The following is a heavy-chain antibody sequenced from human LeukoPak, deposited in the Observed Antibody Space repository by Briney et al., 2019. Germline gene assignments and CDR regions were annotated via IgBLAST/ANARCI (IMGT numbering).Heavy chain of an antibody. D-gene: IGHD2-15*01. CDR1: GYSFSSGYY. V-gene: IGHV4-38-2*01. CDR2: SYHSGST. J-gene: IGHJ3*02. Sequence: PSETLSLTCAVSGYSFSSGYYCCWIRPPPGKGQEWTGSSYHSGSTYYNPSLRSRVTMSVDTSKNQFSLKLSSVTAADTAVYYCASYCSGGSCYNYHAFDIWGQGTMVTVSS. CDR3: ASYCSGGSCYNYHAFDI.